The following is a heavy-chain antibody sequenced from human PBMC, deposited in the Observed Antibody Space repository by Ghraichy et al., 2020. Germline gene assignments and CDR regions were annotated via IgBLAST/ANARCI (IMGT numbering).Heavy chain of an antibody. Sequence: SETLSLTCTVSGGSISSSSYYWGWIRQPPGKGLEWIGSIYYSGSTYYNPSLKSRVTISVDTSKNQFSLKLSSVTAADTAVYYCARRYSSDWFYYYYGMDVWGQGTTVTVSS. V-gene: IGHV4-39*01. J-gene: IGHJ6*02. CDR1: GGSISSSSYY. CDR2: IYYSGST. D-gene: IGHD6-19*01. CDR3: ARRYSSDWFYYYYGMDV.